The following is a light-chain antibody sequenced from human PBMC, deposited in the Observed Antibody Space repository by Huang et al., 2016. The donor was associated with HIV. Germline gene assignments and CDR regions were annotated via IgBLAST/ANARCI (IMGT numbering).Light chain of an antibody. CDR2: DAS. CDR1: QDISNF. CDR3: QQYDNLPYT. J-gene: IGKJ2*01. V-gene: IGKV1-33*01. Sequence: DIQMTQSPSSLSASVGDRVTITCQASQDISNFLNWYQQKPGKAAKVMISDASDFETGVPSRFSGSRSGTDFTFSISSLQPEDIATYYCQQYDNLPYTFGQGTKLEIK.